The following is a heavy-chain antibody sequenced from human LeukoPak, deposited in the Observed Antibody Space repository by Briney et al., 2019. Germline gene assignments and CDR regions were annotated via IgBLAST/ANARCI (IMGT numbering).Heavy chain of an antibody. CDR2: ISSSSSYI. D-gene: IGHD1-26*01. CDR3: ARVWDEVSDFDY. Sequence: GGSLRLSCAASGFTFSSYSMNWVRQAPGKVLEWVSSISSSSSYIYYADSVKGRFTISRDNAKNSLYLQMNSLRAEDTAVYYCARVWDEVSDFDYWGQGTLVTVSS. CDR1: GFTFSSYS. J-gene: IGHJ4*02. V-gene: IGHV3-21*01.